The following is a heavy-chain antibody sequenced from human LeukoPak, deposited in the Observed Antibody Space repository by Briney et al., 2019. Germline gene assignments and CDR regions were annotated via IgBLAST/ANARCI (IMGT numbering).Heavy chain of an antibody. CDR3: ARRSPWDHYYYGMDV. D-gene: IGHD1-26*01. CDR1: GGSISSYY. J-gene: IGHJ6*02. Sequence: SETLSLTCTVSGGSISSYYWSWIRQPPGKGLEWIGYIYYSGSTNYNPSLKSRVTISVDTSRNQFSLKLSSVTAADTAVYYCARRSPWDHYYYGMDVWGQGTTVTVSS. CDR2: IYYSGST. V-gene: IGHV4-59*08.